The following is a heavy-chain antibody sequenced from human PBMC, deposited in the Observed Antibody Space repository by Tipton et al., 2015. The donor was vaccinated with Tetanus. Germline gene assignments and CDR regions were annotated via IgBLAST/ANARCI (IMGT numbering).Heavy chain of an antibody. J-gene: IGHJ4*02. CDR3: AKEYQVGRLRVFDS. V-gene: IGHV3-30*18. D-gene: IGHD3-10*01. CDR2: VSFDGKTK. CDR1: GFRFSAHG. Sequence: SLRLSCAASGFRFSAHGMHWVRQAPGKGLEWAAAVSFDGKTKFYADSVKGRFDISRDNSKNTVYLQMDSLRPEDTGVYYCAKEYQVGRLRVFDSWGQGTLVTVSS.